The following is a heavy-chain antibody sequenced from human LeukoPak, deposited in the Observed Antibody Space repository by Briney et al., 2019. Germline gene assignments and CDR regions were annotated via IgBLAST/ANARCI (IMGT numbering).Heavy chain of an antibody. CDR3: AREVRGGNSGDY. J-gene: IGHJ4*02. D-gene: IGHD4-23*01. CDR2: INPSGGST. Sequence: ASVKVSCKASGYTFTSYYMHWVRQAPGQGLEWMGIINPSGGSTSYAQKFQGRVTMTRDMSTSTVYMELSSLRSEDTAVYYCAREVRGGNSGDYWGQGTLVTVSS. CDR1: GYTFTSYY. V-gene: IGHV1-46*01.